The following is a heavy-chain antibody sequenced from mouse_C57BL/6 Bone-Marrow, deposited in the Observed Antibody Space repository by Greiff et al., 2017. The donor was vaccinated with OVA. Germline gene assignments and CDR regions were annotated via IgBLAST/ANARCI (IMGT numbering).Heavy chain of an antibody. CDR3: ARAYRNYFDYEAMYY. Sequence: VQLVESGAELVRPGTSVKVSCKASGYAFTNYLIEWVKQRHGQGLEWIGVINPGSGSTNYNEKFKGKATLTAEQSSSTAYMQLSSLTSEDSAVYFCARAYRNYFDYEAMYYGGKEPSVTVSS. V-gene: IGHV1-54*01. CDR1: GYAFTNYL. D-gene: IGHD2-5*01. CDR2: INPGSGST. J-gene: IGHJ4*01.